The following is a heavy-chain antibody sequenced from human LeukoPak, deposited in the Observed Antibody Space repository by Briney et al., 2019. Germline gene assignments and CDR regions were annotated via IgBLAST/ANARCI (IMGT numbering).Heavy chain of an antibody. D-gene: IGHD3-10*01. CDR1: GYTFNTYW. V-gene: IGHV3-74*01. J-gene: IGHJ4*02. Sequence: GGSLRLSCAASGYTFNTYWMHGVRQAPGKGLVWVSRINIDGSSTAYADSVKGRFTISRGNAKNTLHLQMNSLRAEDTAVYYCARETDTSGSLHFDYWGQGTLVTVSS. CDR2: INIDGSST. CDR3: ARETDTSGSLHFDY.